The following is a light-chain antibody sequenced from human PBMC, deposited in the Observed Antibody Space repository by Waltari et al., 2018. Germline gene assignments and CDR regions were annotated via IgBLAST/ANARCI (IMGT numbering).Light chain of an antibody. J-gene: IGLJ3*02. CDR3: ETGGHGTWV. V-gene: IGLV4-69*01. CDR1: SGHSSNI. Sequence: QLVLTQSPSASASLGASVKLTCTLSSGHSSNIVTGAPQQPGKGPRFLMKVNSDGSHTKGDEIPDRFSGSSSGAERYLTISNVQSEDEAEYFCETGGHGTWVFGGGTKLNVL. CDR2: VNSDGSH.